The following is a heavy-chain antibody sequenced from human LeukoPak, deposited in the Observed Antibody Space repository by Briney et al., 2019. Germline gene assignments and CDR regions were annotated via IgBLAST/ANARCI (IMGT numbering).Heavy chain of an antibody. J-gene: IGHJ4*02. D-gene: IGHD3-10*01. CDR3: ARDPYGSGRY. CDR1: GFTFSNYW. Sequence: SGGSLRLSCAASGFTFSNYWMHWVRPAPGKGLVWVSRINVDGSSTSYAGSVKGRFTISRDNAKNTLYLQMDSLRAEDTAVYYCARDPYGSGRYWGQGTRVTVSS. V-gene: IGHV3-74*01. CDR2: INVDGSST.